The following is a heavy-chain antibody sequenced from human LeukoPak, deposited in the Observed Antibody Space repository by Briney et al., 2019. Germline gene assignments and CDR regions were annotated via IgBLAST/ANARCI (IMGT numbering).Heavy chain of an antibody. CDR2: IYYSGST. CDR1: GGSISSYY. V-gene: IGHV4-59*08. D-gene: IGHD4-17*01. CDR3: ARGIVDYGELTPIDY. J-gene: IGHJ4*02. Sequence: SETLSLTCTVSGGSISSYYWSWIRQPPGKGLEWIGYIYYSGSTYYNPSLKSRVTISVDTSKNQFSLKLSSVTAADTAVYYCARGIVDYGELTPIDYWGQGTLVTVSS.